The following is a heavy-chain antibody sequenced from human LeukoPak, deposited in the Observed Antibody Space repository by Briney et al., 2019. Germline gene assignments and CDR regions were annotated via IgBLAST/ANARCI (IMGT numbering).Heavy chain of an antibody. CDR2: IYYSGST. Sequence: PSQTLSHTCTVSGGSISSGDYYWSWIRQPPGKGLEWIGYIYYSGSTYYNPSLKSRVTISVDTSKNQFSLKLSSVTAADTAVYYCARSYDFWSGLYFDYWGQGTLVPVSS. V-gene: IGHV4-30-4*01. CDR3: ARSYDFWSGLYFDY. J-gene: IGHJ4*02. D-gene: IGHD3-3*01. CDR1: GGSISSGDYY.